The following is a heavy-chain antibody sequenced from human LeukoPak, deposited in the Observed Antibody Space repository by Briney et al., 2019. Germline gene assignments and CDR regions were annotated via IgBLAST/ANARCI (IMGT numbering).Heavy chain of an antibody. J-gene: IGHJ4*02. D-gene: IGHD3-9*01. V-gene: IGHV4-59*08. Sequence: SETLSLTCTVSGGSISSYYWSWIRQPPGKGLEWIGYIYYSGSTNYNPSLKSRVTISVDTSKNQFSLKLSSVTAADTAVYYCARLGDILTGSDYWGQGTLVTVSS. CDR1: GGSISSYY. CDR2: IYYSGST. CDR3: ARLGDILTGSDY.